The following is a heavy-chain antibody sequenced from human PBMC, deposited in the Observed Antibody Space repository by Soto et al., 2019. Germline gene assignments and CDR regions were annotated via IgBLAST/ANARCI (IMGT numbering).Heavy chain of an antibody. V-gene: IGHV1-8*01. CDR3: ARGRGNYGHTYYYYYMDV. Sequence: ASVKVSCKASGYTFTSYDINWVRQATGQGLEWMGWMNPNGGNTGYAQKFQGRVTMTRNTSISTAYMELSSLRSEDTAVYYCARGRGNYGHTYYYYYMDVWGKGTTVTVSS. D-gene: IGHD1-7*01. CDR2: MNPNGGNT. J-gene: IGHJ6*03. CDR1: GYTFTSYD.